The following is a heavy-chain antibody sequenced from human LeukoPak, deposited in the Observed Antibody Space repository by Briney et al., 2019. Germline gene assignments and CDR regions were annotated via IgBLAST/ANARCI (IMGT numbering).Heavy chain of an antibody. CDR3: ATPTIPYIQLWFRGPRWRFDY. D-gene: IGHD5-18*01. J-gene: IGHJ4*02. CDR2: IIPIFGTA. Sequence: ASVKVSCKASGGTISSYAISWVRQAPGQGLEWMGGIIPIFGTANYAQKFQGRVTITADESTSTAYMELSSLRSEDTAVYYCATPTIPYIQLWFRGPRWRFDYWGQGTLVTVSS. CDR1: GGTISSYA. V-gene: IGHV1-69*01.